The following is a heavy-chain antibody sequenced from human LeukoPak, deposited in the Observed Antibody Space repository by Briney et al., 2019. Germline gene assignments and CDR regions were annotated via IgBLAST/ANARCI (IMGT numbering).Heavy chain of an antibody. J-gene: IGHJ6*02. Sequence: GASVTVSCTASGYTFTVYYMHWVRQAPGQGLEWMGRINPNSGGTNYAQKFQGRVTMTRDTSISTAYMELSRLRSDDTAVYYCARGGYYYYGMDVWGQGTTVTVSS. CDR2: INPNSGGT. V-gene: IGHV1-2*06. CDR1: GYTFTVYY. D-gene: IGHD3-16*01. CDR3: ARGGYYYYGMDV.